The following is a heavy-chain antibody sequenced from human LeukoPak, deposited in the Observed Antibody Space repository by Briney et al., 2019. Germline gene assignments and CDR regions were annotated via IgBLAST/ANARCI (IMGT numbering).Heavy chain of an antibody. D-gene: IGHD6-19*01. Sequence: PGGSLRLSCAASGFTFSSYAMTWVRQAPGKGLEWVSTISPTHGYTYYVDSVKGRFTISRDFSKNTLYLQMNSLRAEDTAVYFCAKLTSGWFEDFWGQGTLVTVSS. V-gene: IGHV3-23*01. CDR3: AKLTSGWFEDF. CDR1: GFTFSSYA. CDR2: ISPTHGYT. J-gene: IGHJ4*02.